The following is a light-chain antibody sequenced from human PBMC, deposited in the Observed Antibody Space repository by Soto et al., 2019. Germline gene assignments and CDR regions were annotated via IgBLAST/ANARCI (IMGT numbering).Light chain of an antibody. J-gene: IGKJ4*01. CDR2: AAS. Sequence: IRMTQSPSSLSASTGDRVTITCRASQGISSYLAWYQQKPGKAPKLLIYAASTLQSGVPSRFSGSGSGTDFTLTISCLQSEDFATYYCQQYYSFPLTFGGGTKVEIK. CDR3: QQYYSFPLT. V-gene: IGKV1-8*01. CDR1: QGISSY.